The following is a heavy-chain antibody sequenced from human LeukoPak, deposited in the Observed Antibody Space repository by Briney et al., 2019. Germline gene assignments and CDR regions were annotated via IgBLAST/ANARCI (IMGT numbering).Heavy chain of an antibody. CDR2: SYYSGST. CDR1: GGSISSGGYY. Sequence: SQTLSLTCTVSGGSISSGGYYWSWIRQHPGKGLEWIVYSYYSGSTYYNPSLKSRVTISVDTSKNQFSLKLSSVTAADTAVYYCARAPIVVVPAAIEPYYFDYWGQGTLVTVSS. J-gene: IGHJ4*02. D-gene: IGHD2-2*01. CDR3: ARAPIVVVPAAIEPYYFDY. V-gene: IGHV4-31*03.